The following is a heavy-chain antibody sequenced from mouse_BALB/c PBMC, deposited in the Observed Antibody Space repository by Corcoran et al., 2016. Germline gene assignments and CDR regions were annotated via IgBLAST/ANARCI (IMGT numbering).Heavy chain of an antibody. Sequence: EVQLQQSGAELVKPGASVKLSCTASGFNIKDTYMHWVKQRPEQGLEWIGRIDPANGNTKYDPKFQGKATITADTSSNTAYLQLSSLTSEDTAFYYCAIYYDYDGGYWGQGTTLTVSS. V-gene: IGHV14-3*02. CDR3: AIYYDYDGGY. J-gene: IGHJ2*01. CDR1: GFNIKDTY. D-gene: IGHD2-4*01. CDR2: IDPANGNT.